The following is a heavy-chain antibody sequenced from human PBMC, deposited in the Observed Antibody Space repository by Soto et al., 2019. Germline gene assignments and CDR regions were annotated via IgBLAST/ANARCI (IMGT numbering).Heavy chain of an antibody. CDR3: ARGLTIFGVVIGY. D-gene: IGHD3-3*01. Sequence: ASVKVSCKTSGYTFTNYVVDWVRQAPGQGLEWMGWINSGNGNTKYSEKFQGRVTITRDTSASTAYMEPNSLTSEDTAVYYCARGLTIFGVVIGYWGQGTLVTVSS. CDR1: GYTFTNYV. CDR2: INSGNGNT. V-gene: IGHV1-3*01. J-gene: IGHJ4*02.